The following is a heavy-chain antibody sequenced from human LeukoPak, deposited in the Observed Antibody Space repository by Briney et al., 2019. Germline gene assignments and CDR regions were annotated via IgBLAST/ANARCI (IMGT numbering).Heavy chain of an antibody. V-gene: IGHV3-30*03. Sequence: GGSLRLSCAASGFTFSSYGMHWVRQAPGKGLEWVAVISYDGSNKYYADSVEGRFTISRDNSKNTLYLQMNSLRAEDTAVYYCASAGVVGAADYFDYWGQGTLVTVSS. J-gene: IGHJ4*02. D-gene: IGHD1-26*01. CDR3: ASAGVVGAADYFDY. CDR1: GFTFSSYG. CDR2: ISYDGSNK.